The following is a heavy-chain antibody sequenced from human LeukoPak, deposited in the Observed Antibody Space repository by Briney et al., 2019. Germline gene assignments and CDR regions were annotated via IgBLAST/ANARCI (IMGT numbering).Heavy chain of an antibody. J-gene: IGHJ5*02. Sequence: AGGSLRLSCAASGFTFSSYWMSWVRQAPVKGLEWVASIKQDGSEKYYVDSVKGRFTISRDNAKNSLYLQMNSLRAEDTALYYCARAPGEGWFDPWGQGTLVTVSS. D-gene: IGHD4-17*01. CDR1: GFTFSSYW. CDR2: IKQDGSEK. CDR3: ARAPGEGWFDP. V-gene: IGHV3-7*01.